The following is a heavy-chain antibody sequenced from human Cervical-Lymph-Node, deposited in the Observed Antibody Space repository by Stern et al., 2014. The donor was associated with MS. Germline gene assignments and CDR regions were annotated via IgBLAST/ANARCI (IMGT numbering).Heavy chain of an antibody. V-gene: IGHV3-9*01. Sequence: EVQLVESGGGLVQPGRSLRLSCAASGFTFDDYAMHWGRQAPGKGLEWVSGITWNSGSLDYADSVKGRFTISRDNAKNSLYLQMNSLRAEDTALYYCAKGGYDTLTGYIYYFDYWGQGTLVTVSS. D-gene: IGHD3-9*01. CDR1: GFTFDDYA. CDR2: ITWNSGSL. J-gene: IGHJ4*02. CDR3: AKGGYDTLTGYIYYFDY.